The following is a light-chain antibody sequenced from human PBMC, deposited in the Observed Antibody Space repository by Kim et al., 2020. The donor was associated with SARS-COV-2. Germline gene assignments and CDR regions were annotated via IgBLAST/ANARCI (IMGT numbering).Light chain of an antibody. Sequence: SSELTQPPSVSVAPGKTATIPCGGDDIGRKSVHWYQQKAGQAPILVISYDNGRPSGIPERFSGSKSGNTATLTISRVEAGDEADYYCQVWDGASDHWVFG. J-gene: IGLJ3*02. CDR1: DIGRKS. CDR3: QVWDGASDHWV. V-gene: IGLV3-21*04. CDR2: YDN.